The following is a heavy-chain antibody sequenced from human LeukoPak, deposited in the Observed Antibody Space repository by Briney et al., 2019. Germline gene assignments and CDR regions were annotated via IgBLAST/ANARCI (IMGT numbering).Heavy chain of an antibody. CDR3: VRGLTMVRGVIDY. D-gene: IGHD3-10*01. V-gene: IGHV1-18*04. J-gene: IGHJ4*02. CDR2: ISAYNGNT. CDR1: GYTFTGYY. Sequence: ASVKVSCKASGYTFTGYYMHWVRQAPGQGLEWMGWISAYNGNTNYAQKLQGRVTMTTDTSTSTAYMELRSLRSDDTAVYYCVRGLTMVRGVIDYWGQGTLVTVSS.